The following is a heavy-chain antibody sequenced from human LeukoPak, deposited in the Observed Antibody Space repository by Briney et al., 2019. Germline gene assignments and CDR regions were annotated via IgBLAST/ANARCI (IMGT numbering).Heavy chain of an antibody. Sequence: PGGSLRLSCAASGFSFDDYAMHWDRQAPGKGLEWVSGISWNSGSIGYADSVKGRFTISRDNSKNTLYLQMNSLRAEDTAVYYCAKDPPTGDGYNSYSDYWGQGTLVTVSS. CDR3: AKDPPTGDGYNSYSDY. J-gene: IGHJ4*02. CDR1: GFSFDDYA. CDR2: ISWNSGSI. D-gene: IGHD5-24*01. V-gene: IGHV3-9*01.